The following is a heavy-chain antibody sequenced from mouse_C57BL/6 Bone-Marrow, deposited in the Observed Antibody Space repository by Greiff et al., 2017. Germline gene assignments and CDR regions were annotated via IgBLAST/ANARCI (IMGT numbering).Heavy chain of an antibody. CDR1: GFSLTSSG. J-gene: IGHJ1*03. Sequence: QVQLQQSGPGLVQPSQSLSITCPVSGFSLTSSGVHWVRQSPGKGLEWLGVRWSGGSTDYNAAFISRLSISKDNSKSQVFFKMNSLQADDTAIYYCARKGDYYGSSYWYFDVWGTGTTGTASS. D-gene: IGHD1-1*01. CDR3: ARKGDYYGSSYWYFDV. V-gene: IGHV2-2*01. CDR2: RWSGGST.